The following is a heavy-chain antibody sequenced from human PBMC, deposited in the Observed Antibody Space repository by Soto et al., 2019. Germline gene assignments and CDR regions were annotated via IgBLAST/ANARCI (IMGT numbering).Heavy chain of an antibody. J-gene: IGHJ4*02. D-gene: IGHD3-3*01. CDR1: GYTFASYA. CDR3: ARNYDFWSGYLCNFDY. CDR2: INPGNGNT. V-gene: IGHV1-3*01. Sequence: ASVKVSCKASGYTFASYAMNWVRQAPGQRLEWMGWINPGNGNTQYSQRFQGRVTITSDTSASTAYLELSSLRSEDTAVYYCARNYDFWSGYLCNFDYWGQGTLVTVSS.